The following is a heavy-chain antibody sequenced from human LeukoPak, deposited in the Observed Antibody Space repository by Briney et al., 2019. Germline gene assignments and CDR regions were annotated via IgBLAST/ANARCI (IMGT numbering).Heavy chain of an antibody. V-gene: IGHV3-23*01. Sequence: PGGSLRLSCAASGFTFSSYGMSWVRQAPGKGLEWVSAISGSGGSTYYADSVKGRFTISRDNSKNTLYLQMNSLRAEDTAVYYCAKDQKEYYDILTGYRHLFDYWGQGTLVTVSS. CDR1: GFTFSSYG. CDR3: AKDQKEYYDILTGYRHLFDY. D-gene: IGHD3-9*01. J-gene: IGHJ4*02. CDR2: ISGSGGST.